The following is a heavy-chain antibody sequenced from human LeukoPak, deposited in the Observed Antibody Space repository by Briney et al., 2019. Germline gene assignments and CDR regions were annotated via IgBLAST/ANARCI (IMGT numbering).Heavy chain of an antibody. D-gene: IGHD2-8*01. J-gene: IGHJ3*02. Sequence: PSETLSLTCTVSGGSISSGDYYWSWIRQPPGKGLEWIGYIYYSGSTYYNPSLKSRVTISVDTSKNQFSLKLSSVTAADTAVYYCARPSSEWWASHDAFGIWGQGTMVTVSS. CDR3: ARPSSEWWASHDAFGI. CDR1: GGSISSGDYY. V-gene: IGHV4-30-4*08. CDR2: IYYSGST.